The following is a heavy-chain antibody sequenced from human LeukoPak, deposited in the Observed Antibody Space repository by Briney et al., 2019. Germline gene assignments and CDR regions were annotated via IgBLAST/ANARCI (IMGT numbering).Heavy chain of an antibody. CDR3: AREASGYYRDF. V-gene: IGHV3-33*01. D-gene: IGHD3-3*01. CDR2: IWYDGSKT. CDR1: GFTFSSHG. J-gene: IGHJ4*02. Sequence: GGSLRLSCAASGFTFSSHGLHWVRQAPGKGLDWVAVIWYDGSKTLCADSVKGRFTVSRDDSKTTLYLQMNSLRAEDTAVYYCAREASGYYRDFWGQGTLVTVSS.